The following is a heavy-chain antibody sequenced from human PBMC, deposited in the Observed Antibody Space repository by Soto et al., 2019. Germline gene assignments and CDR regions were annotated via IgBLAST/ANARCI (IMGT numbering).Heavy chain of an antibody. CDR3: ARAHIPIGDYHYYYCGMDV. J-gene: IGHJ6*02. CDR1: GVTFSSYA. Sequence: QVRLVQSGAEVKKPGSSVKVSCKASGVTFSSYAISWVRQAPGPGLEWMGGIVPSFGTANYAQKFQGRVMITEDESTSTAYMELSSLRSEDTAVYYCARAHIPIGDYHYYYCGMDVWGQGPKVTVS. CDR2: IVPSFGTA. V-gene: IGHV1-69*01. D-gene: IGHD4-17*01.